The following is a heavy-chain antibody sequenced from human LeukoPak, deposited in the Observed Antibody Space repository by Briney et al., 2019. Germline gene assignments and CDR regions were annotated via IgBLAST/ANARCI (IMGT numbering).Heavy chain of an antibody. D-gene: IGHD1-26*01. CDR3: ARTAEWELLPRHYYYYYYMDV. CDR2: IYPGDSDT. CDR1: GYSFTSYW. Sequence: GESLKISYKGSGYSFTSYWIGWVRQMPGKGLEWMGVIYPGDSDTRYSPSFQGHVTISADKSTSTAYLQWSSLKASDTAMYYCARTAEWELLPRHYYYYYYMDVWGKGTTVTVSS. J-gene: IGHJ6*03. V-gene: IGHV5-51*01.